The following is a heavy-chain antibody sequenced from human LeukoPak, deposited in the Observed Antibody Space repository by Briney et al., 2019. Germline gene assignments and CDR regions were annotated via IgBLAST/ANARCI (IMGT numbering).Heavy chain of an antibody. Sequence: ASVKVSCKASGYTFTGYYMHWVRQAPGQGLEWMGWINPNSGGTNYAQKFQGRVTMTRDTSISTAYMELSRLRSDDTAVYYCARDLVGIVVVPAAFVGWWFDPWGQGTLVTVSS. V-gene: IGHV1-2*02. CDR3: ARDLVGIVVVPAAFVGWWFDP. J-gene: IGHJ5*02. CDR1: GYTFTGYY. CDR2: INPNSGGT. D-gene: IGHD2-2*03.